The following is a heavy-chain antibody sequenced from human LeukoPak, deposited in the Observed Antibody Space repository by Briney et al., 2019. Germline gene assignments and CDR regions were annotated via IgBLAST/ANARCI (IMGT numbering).Heavy chain of an antibody. CDR1: GVSISSYY. Sequence: RASETLSLTCTVSGVSISSYYWTWIRQPPGKGLEWIGNIDYSGNTKYNPSLKSRVTISVDTSKNQFSLKLSSVTAADTAVFFCARWYYDSSGYRYFDYWGQGTLVTVSS. V-gene: IGHV4-59*01. J-gene: IGHJ4*02. CDR2: IDYSGNT. D-gene: IGHD3-22*01. CDR3: ARWYYDSSGYRYFDY.